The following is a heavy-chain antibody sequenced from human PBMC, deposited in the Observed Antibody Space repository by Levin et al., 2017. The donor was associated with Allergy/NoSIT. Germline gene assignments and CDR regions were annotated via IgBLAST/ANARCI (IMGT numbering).Heavy chain of an antibody. Sequence: GASVKVSCKASGYTFISYDINWVRQATGQGLEWMGWMNPNSGNAGYAQKFQGRVTMTRDTSKNTVFMELNSLSSDDTAAYICARSLRVARGSSLYYYMDVWGKGTTVTVSS. V-gene: IGHV1-8*01. J-gene: IGHJ6*03. CDR2: MNPNSGNA. D-gene: IGHD2-15*01. CDR1: GYTFISYD. CDR3: ARSLRVARGSSLYYYMDV.